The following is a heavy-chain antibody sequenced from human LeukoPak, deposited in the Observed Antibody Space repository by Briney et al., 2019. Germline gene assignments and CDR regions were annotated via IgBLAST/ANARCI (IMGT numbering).Heavy chain of an antibody. CDR1: GFTFSKYD. J-gene: IGHJ4*02. V-gene: IGHV3-23*01. Sequence: GGSLRLSCAASGFTFSKYDLSWVRQAPGKGLECVSAIDRGVGSTYYADSVKGRFTISKDNSKNTLYLQMNNLRVDDTAVYYCAKKGQADDGGKPDWGQGTLVTVSS. CDR2: IDRGVGST. CDR3: AKKGQADDGGKPD.